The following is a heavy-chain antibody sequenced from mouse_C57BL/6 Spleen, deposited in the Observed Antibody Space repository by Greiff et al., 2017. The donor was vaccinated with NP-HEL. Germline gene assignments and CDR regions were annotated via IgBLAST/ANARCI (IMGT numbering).Heavy chain of an antibody. CDR2: ISSGSSTI. CDR1: GFTFSDYG. Sequence: EVKLMESGGGLVKPGGSLKLSCAASGFTFSDYGMHWVRQAPEKGLEWVAYISSGSSTIYYADTVKGRFTISRDNAKNTLFLQMTSLRSEDTAMYYCAREGAYGLRPGELDWGQGTLVTVSA. CDR3: AREGAYGLRPGELD. D-gene: IGHD2-4*01. V-gene: IGHV5-17*01. J-gene: IGHJ3*01.